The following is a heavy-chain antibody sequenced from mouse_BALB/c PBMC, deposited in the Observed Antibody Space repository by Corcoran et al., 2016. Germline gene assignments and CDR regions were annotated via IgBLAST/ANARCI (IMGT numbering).Heavy chain of an antibody. J-gene: IGHJ4*01. CDR2: INTYNDGT. Sequence: EVQLQQSGPALVKPGAAVKMACNASGYTFTCYVMHWVKQKPGQGLEWIGYINTYNDGTKYNEKFKGKATLTSDKSSSPAYMELSILTSEDSAVYYCARGDSYAMDYWGQGTSVTVSS. D-gene: IGHD3-3*01. CDR3: ARGDSYAMDY. CDR1: GYTFTCYV. V-gene: IGHV1S136*01.